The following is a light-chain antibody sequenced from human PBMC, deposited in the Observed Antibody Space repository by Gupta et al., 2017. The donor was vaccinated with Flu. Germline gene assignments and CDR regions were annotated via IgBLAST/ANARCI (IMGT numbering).Light chain of an antibody. CDR1: QSLVYTDGITY. V-gene: IGKV2-30*01. CDR2: RVS. J-gene: IGKJ2*01. CDR3: MQGTHRMYT. Sequence: EVVLTQSPLSLPVTLGPPASISCRSSQSLVYTDGITYLNWYQQRPGQSPRRQIYRVSNRDSGGPDRCSGSGSGPDDIGKISRVEAYDGSVDYCMQGTHRMYTFGQGTKLEIK.